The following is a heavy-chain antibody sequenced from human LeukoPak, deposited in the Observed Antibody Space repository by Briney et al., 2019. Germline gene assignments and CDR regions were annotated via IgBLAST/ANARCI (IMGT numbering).Heavy chain of an antibody. D-gene: IGHD3-22*01. J-gene: IGHJ4*02. CDR3: ARAASHYDSSGVPVY. CDR1: GFSITDHH. Sequence: PGGSLRLSCAGAGFSITDHHMDWVRQAPGKGLEWVSSISSSSSYIYYADSVKGRFTISRDNAKNSLYLQMNSLRAEDTAVYYCARAASHYDSSGVPVYWGQGTLVTVSS. CDR2: ISSSSSYI. V-gene: IGHV3-21*01.